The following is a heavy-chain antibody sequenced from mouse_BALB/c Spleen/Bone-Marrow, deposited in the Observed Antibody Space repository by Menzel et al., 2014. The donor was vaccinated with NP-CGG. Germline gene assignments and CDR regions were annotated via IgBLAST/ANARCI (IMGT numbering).Heavy chain of an antibody. J-gene: IGHJ2*01. CDR3: ARNFYGSAYFDF. Sequence: VQLQQSGPELVRPGVSVKISCKGSGYKFTDYAMHWVKQSHAKSLEWIGLISTHSGNTHYNQKFKGKATMTVDKSSSTAYMELARLTSEDSAIYYCARNFYGSAYFDFWGQGSTLTVSS. CDR2: ISTHSGNT. CDR1: GYKFTDYA. V-gene: IGHV1-67*01. D-gene: IGHD1-1*01.